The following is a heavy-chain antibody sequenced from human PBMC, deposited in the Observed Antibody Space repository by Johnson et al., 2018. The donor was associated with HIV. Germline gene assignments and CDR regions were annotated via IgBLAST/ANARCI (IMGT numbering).Heavy chain of an antibody. J-gene: IGHJ3*02. CDR2: ISYDGRYK. D-gene: IGHD5-12*01. CDR3: ARARGDLAPDAFDI. Sequence: QVQLVESGGGVVQPGRSLRLSCAASGFTFSSYAMHWVRQAPGKGLEWVAVISYDGRYKYYADSVKGRFTISRDNSKNTRYLQMNSLRGGDTAVYYCARARGDLAPDAFDIWGQGTMVTVSS. CDR1: GFTFSSYA. V-gene: IGHV3-30*04.